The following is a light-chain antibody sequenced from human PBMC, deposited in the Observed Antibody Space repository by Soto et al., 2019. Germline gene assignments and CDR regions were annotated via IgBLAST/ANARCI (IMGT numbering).Light chain of an antibody. CDR2: GAS. J-gene: IGKJ1*01. Sequence: DIQMTQSPSSLSASVGDRVTITCRASQSISSYLNWYQQKPGKAPKLLIYGASSRATGIPDRFSGSGSGTDFTLTISRLQPEDFAVYYCQQYGSWPRTFGQGTKVDIK. CDR1: QSISSY. CDR3: QQYGSWPRT. V-gene: IGKV1-39*01.